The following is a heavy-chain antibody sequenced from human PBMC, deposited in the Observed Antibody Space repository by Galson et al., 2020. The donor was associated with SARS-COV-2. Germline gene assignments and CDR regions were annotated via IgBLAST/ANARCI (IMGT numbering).Heavy chain of an antibody. D-gene: IGHD5-18*01. CDR2: IYYSGST. CDR3: AKVGDTYGYYFDY. Sequence: SETLSLTCIVSGGSISSHYWSWIRQPPGKGLEWIGYIYYSGSTNYNPSLKSRVTMSVDASKNQLSLKVSSVTAADTAVYYCAKVGDTYGYYFDYWGQGTLVTVSS. V-gene: IGHV4-59*11. J-gene: IGHJ4*02. CDR1: GGSISSHY.